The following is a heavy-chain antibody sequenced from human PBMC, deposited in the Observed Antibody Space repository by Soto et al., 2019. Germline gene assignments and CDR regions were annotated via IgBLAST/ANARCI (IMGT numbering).Heavy chain of an antibody. V-gene: IGHV4-59*08. CDR1: GDSISRYS. J-gene: IGHJ5*02. CDR2: IYYSGET. D-gene: IGHD3-10*01. Sequence: SETLSLTCTVSGDSISRYSWNWIRQPPGKGLEWIGYIYYSGETKYNPSLESRVTISLDTPKNQFSLKLSSVTAADTAVYFCARRVATSVVDGFKNWFAPWGQGTLVTVSS. CDR3: ARRVATSVVDGFKNWFAP.